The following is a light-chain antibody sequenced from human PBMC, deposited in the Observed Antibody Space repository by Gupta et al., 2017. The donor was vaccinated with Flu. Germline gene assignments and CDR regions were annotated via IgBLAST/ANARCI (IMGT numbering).Light chain of an antibody. CDR2: SNK. J-gene: IGLJ3*02. CDR1: GSNVGSNT. V-gene: IGLV1-44*01. CDR3: AAWDDSLNGPV. Sequence: QSVLTQPPSASGTPGQKVTISCSGSGSNVGSNTVNGYQQLQGTAPKLVIYSNKQRPPGVPDRFSGSKSGTSASLAISGLQSEDEADYSCAAWDDSLNGPVFGGGTKLTVL.